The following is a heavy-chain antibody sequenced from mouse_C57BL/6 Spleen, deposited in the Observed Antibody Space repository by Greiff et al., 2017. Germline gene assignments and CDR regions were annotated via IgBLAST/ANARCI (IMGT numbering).Heavy chain of an antibody. CDR2: INPNNGGT. Sequence: EVQLQQSGPELVKPGASVKISCKASGYTFTDYYMNWVKQSHGKSLEWIGDINPNNGGTSYNQKFKGKDTLTVDKSSSTAYMELRSLTSEYSAVYYCARGTTGYWGQGTTLTVSS. CDR3: ARGTTGY. V-gene: IGHV1-26*01. J-gene: IGHJ2*01. CDR1: GYTFTDYY. D-gene: IGHD3-3*01.